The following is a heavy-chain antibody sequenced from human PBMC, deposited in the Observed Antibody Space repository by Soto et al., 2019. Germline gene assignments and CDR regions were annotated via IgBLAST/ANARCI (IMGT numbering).Heavy chain of an antibody. Sequence: ASVKVSCKASGYTFTSYGISWVRQAPGQGLEWMGWISAYNGNTNYAQKLQGRVTMTTDTSTSTAYMELRSLRSDDTAVYYCARVSRRGQWLDYYYYYGMDVWGQGTTVTVSS. CDR1: GYTFTSYG. D-gene: IGHD6-19*01. CDR3: ARVSRRGQWLDYYYYYGMDV. CDR2: ISAYNGNT. V-gene: IGHV1-18*04. J-gene: IGHJ6*02.